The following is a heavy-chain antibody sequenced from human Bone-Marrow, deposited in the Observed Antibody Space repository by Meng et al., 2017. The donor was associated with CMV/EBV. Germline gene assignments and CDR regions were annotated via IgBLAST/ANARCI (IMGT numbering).Heavy chain of an antibody. Sequence: SETLSLTCTVSGGSISSYYWSWIRQPPGKGLEWIGYIYYSGSTYYNPSLKSRVTISVDTSKNQFSLKLSSVTAADTAVYYCARVEWELLAGAFDIWGQGTMVTVSS. J-gene: IGHJ3*02. CDR3: ARVEWELLAGAFDI. V-gene: IGHV4-59*12. CDR2: IYYSGST. D-gene: IGHD1-26*01. CDR1: GGSISSYY.